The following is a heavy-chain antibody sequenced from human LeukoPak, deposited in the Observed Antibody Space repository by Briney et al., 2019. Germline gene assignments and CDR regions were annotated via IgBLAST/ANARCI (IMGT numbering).Heavy chain of an antibody. CDR3: ARGEWGYCSSTRCPVPDAFDI. CDR1: GFTFSSYA. Sequence: PGGSLRLSCAASGFTFSSYAMHWVRQAPGKGLEWVAVISYDGSNKYYADSVKRRFTISRDNSKNTLYLQMNSLRAEDTAVYYCARGEWGYCSSTRCPVPDAFDIWGQGTMVTVSS. CDR2: ISYDGSNK. D-gene: IGHD2-2*01. J-gene: IGHJ3*02. V-gene: IGHV3-30-3*01.